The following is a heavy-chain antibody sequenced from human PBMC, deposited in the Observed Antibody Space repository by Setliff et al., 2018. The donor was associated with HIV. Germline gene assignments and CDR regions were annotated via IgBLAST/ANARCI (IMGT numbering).Heavy chain of an antibody. CDR3: ATHCTSTSCYSAGLDY. Sequence: SETLSLTCAVYGGSFSGYYWSWIRQPPGKGLEWIGEINHSGNTNYNPSLKSRVTISVYTSKNQFTLNLNSVTAADTAVYYCATHCTSTSCYSAGLDYWGQGTLVTVSS. CDR1: GGSFSGYY. V-gene: IGHV4-34*01. J-gene: IGHJ4*02. CDR2: INHSGNT. D-gene: IGHD2-2*01.